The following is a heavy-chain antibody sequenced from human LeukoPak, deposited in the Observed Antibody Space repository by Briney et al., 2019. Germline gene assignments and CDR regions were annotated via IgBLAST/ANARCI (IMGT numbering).Heavy chain of an antibody. Sequence: GGSLRLSCAASGFTFSDYYMSWIRQAPGKGLEWVSYISSSSSYTNYADSVKGRFTISRDNAKNSLYLQMNSLRAEDTAVYYCARVLLYSSGWYYFDHWGQGTLVTVSS. CDR2: ISSSSSYT. CDR1: GFTFSDYY. J-gene: IGHJ4*02. D-gene: IGHD6-19*01. CDR3: ARVLLYSSGWYYFDH. V-gene: IGHV3-11*06.